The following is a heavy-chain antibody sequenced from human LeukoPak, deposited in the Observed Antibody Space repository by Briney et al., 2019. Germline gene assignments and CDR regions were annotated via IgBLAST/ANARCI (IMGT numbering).Heavy chain of an antibody. Sequence: GGTLRLSCAASGFTFSSYGMSWVRQAPGKGLEWVSAISGSGGSTYYADSVKGRFAISRDNSKNTLYLQMNSLRAEDTAVYYCARDQYGSGDGYYMDVWGKGTTVTISS. V-gene: IGHV3-23*01. D-gene: IGHD3-10*01. CDR3: ARDQYGSGDGYYMDV. J-gene: IGHJ6*03. CDR2: ISGSGGST. CDR1: GFTFSSYG.